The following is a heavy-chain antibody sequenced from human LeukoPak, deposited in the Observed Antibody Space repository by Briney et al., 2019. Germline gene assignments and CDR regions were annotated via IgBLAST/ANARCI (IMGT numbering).Heavy chain of an antibody. CDR3: ARDHGYSGYLTPDGYYYYGMDV. J-gene: IGHJ6*02. CDR2: IKQDGSEK. CDR1: GFTFSNYW. V-gene: IGHV3-7*01. D-gene: IGHD5-12*01. Sequence: RPGGSLRLSCAASGFTFSNYWMSWVRQAPGKGLEWVANIKQDGSEKYFADSVKGRFTISRDNAKNSLYLQMNSLRAEDTAVYYCARDHGYSGYLTPDGYYYYGMDVWGQGTTVTVSS.